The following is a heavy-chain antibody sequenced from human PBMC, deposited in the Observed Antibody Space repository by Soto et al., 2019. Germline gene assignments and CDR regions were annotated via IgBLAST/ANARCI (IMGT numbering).Heavy chain of an antibody. CDR3: ARHTSNGVTMIVVGPYYFDY. V-gene: IGHV4-39*01. Sequence: SETLSLTCTVSGGSISSSSYYWGWIRQPPGKGLEWIGSIYYSGSTYYNPSLKSRVTISVDTSKNQFSLKLSSVTAADTAVYYCARHTSNGVTMIVVGPYYFDYWGQGTLVTVSS. CDR1: GGSISSSSYY. CDR2: IYYSGST. J-gene: IGHJ4*02. D-gene: IGHD3-22*01.